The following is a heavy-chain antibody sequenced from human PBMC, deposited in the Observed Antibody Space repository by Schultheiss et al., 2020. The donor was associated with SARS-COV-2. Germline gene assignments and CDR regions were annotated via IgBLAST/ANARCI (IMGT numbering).Heavy chain of an antibody. V-gene: IGHV4-59*01. CDR3: AKHMSSGWYYFDY. CDR1: GGSFSGYY. CDR2: IYYSGST. J-gene: IGHJ4*02. D-gene: IGHD6-19*01. Sequence: SETLSLTCAVYGGSFSGYYWSWIRQPPGKGLEWIGYIYYSGSTNYNPSLKSRVTISVDTSKNQFSLKLSSVTAADTAVYYCAKHMSSGWYYFDYWGQGTLVTVSS.